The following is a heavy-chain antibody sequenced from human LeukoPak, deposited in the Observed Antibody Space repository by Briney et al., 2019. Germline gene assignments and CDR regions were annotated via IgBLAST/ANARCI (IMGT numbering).Heavy chain of an antibody. J-gene: IGHJ5*02. D-gene: IGHD6-13*01. CDR2: MNPNGGNT. Sequence: ASVKVSCKASGYTFTSYDINWVRQATGQGLEWMGWMNPNGGNTGYAQKFQGRVTMTRNTSISTAYMELSSLRSEDTAVYYCARPRRIAAAPNWFDPWGQGTLVTVSS. CDR3: ARPRRIAAAPNWFDP. CDR1: GYTFTSYD. V-gene: IGHV1-8*01.